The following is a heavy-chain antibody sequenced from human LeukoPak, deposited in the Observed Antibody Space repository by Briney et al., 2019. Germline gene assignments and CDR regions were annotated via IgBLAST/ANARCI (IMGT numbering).Heavy chain of an antibody. D-gene: IGHD3-22*01. CDR1: GHTLTELS. CDR3: ATDRHYYDSSGYSFDY. Sequence: ASVKVSCKVSGHTLTELSMHWVRQAPGKGLEWMGGFDPEDGETIYAQKFQGRVTMTEDTSTDTAYMELSSLRSEDTAVYYCATDRHYYDSSGYSFDYWGQGTLVTVSS. V-gene: IGHV1-24*01. CDR2: FDPEDGET. J-gene: IGHJ4*02.